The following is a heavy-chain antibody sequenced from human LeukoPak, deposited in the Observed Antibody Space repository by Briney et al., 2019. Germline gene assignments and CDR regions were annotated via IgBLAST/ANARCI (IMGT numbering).Heavy chain of an antibody. D-gene: IGHD2-2*01. CDR1: GGTFSSYA. CDR3: ARGYCSSTSCFSLMDV. J-gene: IGHJ6*02. Sequence: GASVKVSCKASGGTFSSYALSWVRQAPGQGLEWMGTIIPIVGIANYAQKFQGRVTITADKSTSTAYMELSSLRSEDTAVYYCARGYCSSTSCFSLMDVWGQGTTVTVSS. CDR2: IIPIVGIA. V-gene: IGHV1-69*04.